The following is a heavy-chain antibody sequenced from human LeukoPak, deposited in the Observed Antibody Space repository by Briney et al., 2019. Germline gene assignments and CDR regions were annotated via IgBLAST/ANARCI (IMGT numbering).Heavy chain of an antibody. Sequence: GRSLRLSCAASGFTFSSYAMHWVRQAPGKGLEWVAVISYDGSNKYYADSVKGRFTISRDNSKNTLYLQMNSLRAEDTAVYYCARAPGSSGWYIYYSYGMDVWGQGTTVTVSS. CDR2: ISYDGSNK. CDR3: ARAPGSSGWYIYYSYGMDV. J-gene: IGHJ6*02. V-gene: IGHV3-30-3*01. CDR1: GFTFSSYA. D-gene: IGHD6-19*01.